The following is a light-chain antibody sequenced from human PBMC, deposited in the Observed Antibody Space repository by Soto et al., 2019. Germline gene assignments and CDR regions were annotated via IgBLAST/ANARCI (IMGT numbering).Light chain of an antibody. J-gene: IGLJ2*01. CDR1: RSNIGAGYD. CDR3: QSYDFSLRGVV. V-gene: IGLV1-40*01. Sequence: QSVLTQPPSVSGAPGQRVTISCTGSRSNIGAGYDVHWYQQLPGTAPKLLIDGNSNRPSGVPDRFSGSKSGTSASLAITGLEAAAAADYCCQSYDFSLRGVVFGGGTKLPVL. CDR2: GNS.